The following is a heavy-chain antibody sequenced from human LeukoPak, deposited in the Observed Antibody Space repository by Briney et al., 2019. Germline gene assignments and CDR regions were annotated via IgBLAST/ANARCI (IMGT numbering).Heavy chain of an antibody. CDR2: INHSGST. CDR1: GGSFSGYY. CDR3: ARGSAGGSSGYYDY. D-gene: IGHD3-22*01. V-gene: IGHV4-34*01. Sequence: PSETLSLTCAVYGGSFSGYYWSWIRQPPGKGLEWIGEINHSGSTNYNPSLKSRVTISVDTSKNQFSLKLRSVTAVDTAVYYCARGSAGGSSGYYDYWGQGTLVTVSS. J-gene: IGHJ4*02.